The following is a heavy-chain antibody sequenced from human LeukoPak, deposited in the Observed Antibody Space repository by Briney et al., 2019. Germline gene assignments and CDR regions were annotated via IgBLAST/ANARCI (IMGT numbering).Heavy chain of an antibody. V-gene: IGHV3-23*01. J-gene: IGHJ6*03. CDR1: GFMFSKYA. CDR3: AKVSSGNPELDPNYYYMDV. CDR2: ISGSGGST. D-gene: IGHD1-14*01. Sequence: PGGSLRLSCSASGFMFSKYAMKWVRQAPGKGLEWVSAISGSGGSTYYADSVKGRFTISRDNSKNTLYLQMNSLRAEDTAVYYRAKVSSGNPELDPNYYYMDVWGKGTTVTVSS.